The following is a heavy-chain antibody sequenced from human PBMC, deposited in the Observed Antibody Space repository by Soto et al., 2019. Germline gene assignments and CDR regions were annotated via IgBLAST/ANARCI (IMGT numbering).Heavy chain of an antibody. J-gene: IGHJ4*02. D-gene: IGHD3-9*01. CDR1: GFTFSSYA. CDR3: AKDFDMGLTYFDY. Sequence: VQLVESGGGLVQPGGSLRLSCAASGFTFSSYAMHWVRQAPGKGLEWVAVISYDGSNKYYADSVKGRFTISRDNSKNTLYLQMNSLRAEDTAVYYCAKDFDMGLTYFDYWGQGTLVTVSS. CDR2: ISYDGSNK. V-gene: IGHV3-30*04.